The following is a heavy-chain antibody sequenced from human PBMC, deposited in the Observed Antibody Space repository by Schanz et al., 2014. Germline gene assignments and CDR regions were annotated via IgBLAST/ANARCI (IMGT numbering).Heavy chain of an antibody. D-gene: IGHD4-4*01. Sequence: QLQLQESGPGLVKPSETLSLTCTVSGASISGSSDYWGWIRQSPGEGLEWIGNIYYTGTTYYNPSRKSRVSISGDTSKHRLSHNLPSVPAADTAVFYCARRDNYLSAFDIWGQGTMVTVSS. CDR3: ARRDNYLSAFDI. CDR1: GASISGSSDY. CDR2: IYYTGTT. V-gene: IGHV4-39*01. J-gene: IGHJ3*02.